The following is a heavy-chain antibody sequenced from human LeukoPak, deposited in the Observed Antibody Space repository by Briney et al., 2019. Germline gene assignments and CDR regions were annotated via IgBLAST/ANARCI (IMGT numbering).Heavy chain of an antibody. Sequence: PSETLSLTCAVSGYSISSGYYWGWIRQPPGKGLEWIGSIYHSGSTYYNPSLKSRVTISVDTSKNQFSLKLSSVTAADTAVYYCARGRGIAVAGTLYGMDVWGKGTTVTVSS. CDR3: ARGRGIAVAGTLYGMDV. J-gene: IGHJ6*04. CDR1: GYSISSGYY. D-gene: IGHD6-19*01. CDR2: IYHSGST. V-gene: IGHV4-38-2*01.